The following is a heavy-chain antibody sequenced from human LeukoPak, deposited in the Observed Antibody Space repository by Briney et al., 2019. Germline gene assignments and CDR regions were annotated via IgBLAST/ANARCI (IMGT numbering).Heavy chain of an antibody. J-gene: IGHJ4*02. Sequence: GGSLRLSCAASGFTFSSYWMSWVRQAPGKGLEWVSGITGSGGSTYYADSVKGRFTISRDNSKNTLYLQMNSLRAEDTAVYYCAKDQYSSGWYFTYQFDYWGQGTLVTVSS. CDR2: ITGSGGST. CDR1: GFTFSSYW. D-gene: IGHD6-19*01. V-gene: IGHV3-23*01. CDR3: AKDQYSSGWYFTYQFDY.